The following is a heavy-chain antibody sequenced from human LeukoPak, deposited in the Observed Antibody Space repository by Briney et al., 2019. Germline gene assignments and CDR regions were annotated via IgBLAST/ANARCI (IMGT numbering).Heavy chain of an antibody. V-gene: IGHV4-59*01. CDR1: GGSFRGYY. J-gene: IGHJ6*03. CDR2: IYYSGST. D-gene: IGHD3-16*02. Sequence: SETLSLTCAVYGGSFRGYYWSWIRQPPGKGLEWIGYIYYSGSTNHNPSLKSRVTISVDTSKNQFSLKLSSVTAADTAVYYCAREVGYYDYVWGSYRRTYYYYYMDVWGKGTTVTVSS. CDR3: AREVGYYDYVWGSYRRTYYYYYMDV.